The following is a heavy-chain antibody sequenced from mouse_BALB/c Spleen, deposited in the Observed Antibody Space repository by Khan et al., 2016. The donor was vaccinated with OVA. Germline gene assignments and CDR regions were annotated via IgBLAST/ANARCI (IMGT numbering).Heavy chain of an antibody. CDR1: GYSITSGYY. D-gene: IGHD2-4*01. J-gene: IGHJ2*01. CDR2: ISYDGSN. CDR3: ARDRIYYDYYFDY. V-gene: IGHV3-6*02. Sequence: EVKLLESGPGLVKRSQSLSLTCSVTGYSITSGYYWNWIRQFPGNKLEWMGYISYDGSNNYNPSLKNRISITRDTSKNQFFLKLNSVTTEDTATYYCARDRIYYDYYFDYWGQGTTLTVSS.